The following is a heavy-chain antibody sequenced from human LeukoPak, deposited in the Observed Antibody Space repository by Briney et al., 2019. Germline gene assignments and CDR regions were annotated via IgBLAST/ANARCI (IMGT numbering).Heavy chain of an antibody. V-gene: IGHV4-34*01. CDR1: GGSFSGYY. J-gene: IGHJ4*02. Sequence: MPSETLSPTCAVYGGSFSGYYWSWIRQPPGKGLEWIGEINHSGSTNYNPSLKSRVTISVDTSKNQFSLKLSSVTAADTAVYYCARSGRFGELLRYWGQGTLVTVSS. CDR2: INHSGST. D-gene: IGHD3-10*01. CDR3: ARSGRFGELLRY.